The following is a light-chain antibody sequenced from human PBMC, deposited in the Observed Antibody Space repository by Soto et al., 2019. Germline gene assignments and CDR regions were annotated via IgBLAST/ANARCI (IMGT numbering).Light chain of an antibody. Sequence: QSALTQPASVSGSPGQSITITCTGTDTDVGPYNYVSWYQQHPGKAPRRLIFDVTERPSGVSDRFSGSKSGNTASLTISGLQAEVEADYYCSSYTSSTTFVFGTGTKLTVL. V-gene: IGLV2-14*03. CDR1: DTDVGPYNY. CDR3: SSYTSSTTFV. J-gene: IGLJ1*01. CDR2: DVT.